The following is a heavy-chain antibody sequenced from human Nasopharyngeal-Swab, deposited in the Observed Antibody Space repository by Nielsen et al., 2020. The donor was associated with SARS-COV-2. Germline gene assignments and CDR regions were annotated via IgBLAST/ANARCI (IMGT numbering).Heavy chain of an antibody. CDR1: GFTFSIYA. V-gene: IGHV3-64D*06. D-gene: IGHD1-26*01. CDR2: INDYENRL. Sequence: GESLKISCSASGFTFSIYAMHWVRQAPGKGLEYVSTINDYENRLYYADSVKGRFAISRDNSKNTLYLQMSSLRAEDTAVYYCVGSGSYYGGAFDIWGQGTMVTVSS. CDR3: VGSGSYYGGAFDI. J-gene: IGHJ3*02.